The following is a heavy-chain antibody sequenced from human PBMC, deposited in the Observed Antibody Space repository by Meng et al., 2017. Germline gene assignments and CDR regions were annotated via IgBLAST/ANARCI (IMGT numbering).Heavy chain of an antibody. J-gene: IGHJ4*02. CDR1: GGFISSYY. D-gene: IGHD3-3*01. CDR2: IYYSGST. V-gene: IGHV4-59*01. Sequence: QVQLQESGPGLVKPSETLSLTCCVSGGFISSYYWNWIRQRPGKGLEWIGYIYYSGSTNYNPTLKSRVTISVDTSKNQFSLKLSSETAADTAVYYCARGYDFWSGQYYFDYWGQGTLVTVSS. CDR3: ARGYDFWSGQYYFDY.